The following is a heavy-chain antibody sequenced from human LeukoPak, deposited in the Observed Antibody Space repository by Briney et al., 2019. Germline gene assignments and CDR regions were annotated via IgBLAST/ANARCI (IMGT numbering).Heavy chain of an antibody. CDR3: ARPYTNGWKGEFAY. V-gene: IGHV4-39*01. Sequence: SETLSLTCTVSGGSISSNNYQWGWIRQPPGKGLEWIGSIYYSGTTYYNPSLKSRVTISVDTSKNQFSLKLSSVTAADTAVYYCARPYTNGWKGEFAYWGQGILVTVSS. CDR1: GGSISSNNYQ. CDR2: IYYSGTT. D-gene: IGHD6-19*01. J-gene: IGHJ4*02.